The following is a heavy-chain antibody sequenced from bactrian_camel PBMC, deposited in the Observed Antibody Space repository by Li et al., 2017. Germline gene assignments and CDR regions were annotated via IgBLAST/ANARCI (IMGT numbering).Heavy chain of an antibody. J-gene: IGHJ4*01. Sequence: HVQLVESGGGSVQSGGSRRLSCETSGTTDSTYCTAWFRQAPGEEREGVATIDSDGFTVYADSVKGRFTISQDNAKNTVYLQMNSLKPEDTAMYHCAIYLSAECPSLSRTNYRYSGPGTQVTVS. CDR1: GTTDSTYC. CDR2: IDSDGFT. CDR3: AIYLSAECPSLSRTNYRY. D-gene: IGHD7*01. V-gene: IGHV3S53*01.